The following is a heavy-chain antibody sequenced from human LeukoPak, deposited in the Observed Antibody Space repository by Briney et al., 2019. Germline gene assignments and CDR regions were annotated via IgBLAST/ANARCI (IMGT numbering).Heavy chain of an antibody. Sequence: GGSLRLSCAASGFTFSTYAMHWVRQAPGKGLEWVTFIRFDGSNKYYADSVKGRFTISRDNSKNTLYLQMNSLGAEDTAMYYCAKPLRGGYFYYYMDVWGKGTTVTVSS. CDR2: IRFDGSNK. J-gene: IGHJ6*03. CDR3: AKPLRGGYFYYYMDV. V-gene: IGHV3-30*02. D-gene: IGHD3-10*01. CDR1: GFTFSTYA.